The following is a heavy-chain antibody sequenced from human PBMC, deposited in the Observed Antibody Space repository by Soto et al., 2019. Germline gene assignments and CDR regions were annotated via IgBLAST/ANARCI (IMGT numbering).Heavy chain of an antibody. CDR1: GGSFSSYY. V-gene: IGHV4-39*01. J-gene: IGHJ4*02. CDR3: ARTYGSGSYYNY. CDR2: IYYSGST. D-gene: IGHD3-10*01. Sequence: SETLSLTCAVSGGSFSSYYWGWIRQPPGKGLEWIGSIYYSGSTYYNPSLKSRVTISVDTSKNQFSLKLSSVTAADTAVYYCARTYGSGSYYNYWGQGTLVTVSS.